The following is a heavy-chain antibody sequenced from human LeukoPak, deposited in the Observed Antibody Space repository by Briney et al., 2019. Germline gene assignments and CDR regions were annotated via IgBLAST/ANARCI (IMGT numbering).Heavy chain of an antibody. J-gene: IGHJ4*02. Sequence: GGSLRPSCAASGFTLSSFSMHWVRQAPGKGLEWVAFIRYDGSNKYYADSVKGRFTISRDNSKNTLYLQMNSLRPEDTAVYYCAKDSKRWKTYYYEAGSYYFDYWGQGTRVTVSS. V-gene: IGHV3-30*02. CDR1: GFTLSSFS. CDR3: AKDSKRWKTYYYEAGSYYFDY. D-gene: IGHD3-10*01. CDR2: IRYDGSNK.